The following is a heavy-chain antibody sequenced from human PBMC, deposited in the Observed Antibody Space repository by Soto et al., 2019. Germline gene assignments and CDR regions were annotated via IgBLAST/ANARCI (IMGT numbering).Heavy chain of an antibody. CDR1: GGSVSIGTYS. CDR2: IYHSGSF. CDR3: ARTSGYCSGGTCFPFDY. J-gene: IGHJ4*02. Sequence: TLSLTCDVSGGSVSIGTYSWNWIRQPPGKGLEWIGYIYHSGSFYYNPPLKSRVTISIDRSKNQFSLNLNSVTAADTAVYYCARTSGYCSGGTCFPFDYWGRGTLVTVSS. D-gene: IGHD2-15*01. V-gene: IGHV4-30-2*01.